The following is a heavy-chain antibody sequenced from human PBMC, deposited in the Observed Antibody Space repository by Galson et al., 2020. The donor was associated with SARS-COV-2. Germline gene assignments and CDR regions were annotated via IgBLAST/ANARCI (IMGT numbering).Heavy chain of an antibody. CDR3: AKDITGSGTYYLDS. Sequence: TGGSLRLSCAASGFTFDDYAMHWVRQAPGKGLEWVSGVSWNSGIMDYADSVRGRFTISRDNVKNSLYLQMNSLRTEDTALYYCAKDITGSGTYYLDSWGQGALVAVSS. J-gene: IGHJ4*02. D-gene: IGHD3-10*01. CDR1: GFTFDDYA. V-gene: IGHV3-9*01. CDR2: VSWNSGIM.